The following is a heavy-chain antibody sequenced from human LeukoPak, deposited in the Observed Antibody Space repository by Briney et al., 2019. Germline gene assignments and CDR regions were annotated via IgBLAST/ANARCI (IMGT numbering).Heavy chain of an antibody. CDR3: ARDGATHDAFDI. J-gene: IGHJ3*02. V-gene: IGHV1-58*01. CDR2: IVVGSGNT. D-gene: IGHD1-26*01. Sequence: PVASVKVSCKASGFTFTSSAVQWVRQARGQRLEWIGWIVVGSGNTNYAQKFQERVTITRDMSTSTAYMELSSLRSEDTAVYYCARDGATHDAFDIWGQGTMVTVSS. CDR1: GFTFTSSA.